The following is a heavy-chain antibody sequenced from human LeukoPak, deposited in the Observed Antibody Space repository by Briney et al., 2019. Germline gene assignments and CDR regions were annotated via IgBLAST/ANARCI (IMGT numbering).Heavy chain of an antibody. CDR1: GYTFTGYY. Sequence: GASVKVSCKASGYTFTGYYMHWVRQAPGQGLEWMGRINPNSGGTNYAQKFQGRVTMTRDTSISTAYMELSRLRSDDTAVYYCAREPDYYDSRGYYDYWGQGTLVTVSS. J-gene: IGHJ4*02. CDR2: INPNSGGT. D-gene: IGHD3-22*01. V-gene: IGHV1-2*06. CDR3: AREPDYYDSRGYYDY.